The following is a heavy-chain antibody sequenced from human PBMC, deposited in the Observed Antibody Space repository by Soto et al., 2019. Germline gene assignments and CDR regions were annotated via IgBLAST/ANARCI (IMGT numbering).Heavy chain of an antibody. V-gene: IGHV4-4*07. D-gene: IGHD3-22*01. CDR3: ARDPMYYYDSSGYYSDYYYYGMDV. J-gene: IGHJ6*02. Sequence: SETLSLTCTVSGGSISSYYWSWIRQPAGKGLEWIGRIYTSGSTNYNPSLKSRVTMSVDTSKNQFSLKLSSVTAADTAAYYCARDPMYYYDSSGYYSDYYYYGMDVWGQGTKVTVS. CDR1: GGSISSYY. CDR2: IYTSGST.